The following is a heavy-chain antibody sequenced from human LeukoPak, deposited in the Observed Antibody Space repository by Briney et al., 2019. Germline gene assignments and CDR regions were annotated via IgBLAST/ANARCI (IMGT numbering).Heavy chain of an antibody. CDR2: ISSSSSYI. D-gene: IGHD3-10*01. Sequence: GGSLRLSCAASGFTFSSYSMNWARQAPGKGLEWVSSISSSSSYIYYADSVKGRFTISRDNAKNSLYLQMNSLRAEDTAVYYCARDREYYYGSGIFDPWGQGTLVTVSS. J-gene: IGHJ5*02. CDR1: GFTFSSYS. V-gene: IGHV3-21*01. CDR3: ARDREYYYGSGIFDP.